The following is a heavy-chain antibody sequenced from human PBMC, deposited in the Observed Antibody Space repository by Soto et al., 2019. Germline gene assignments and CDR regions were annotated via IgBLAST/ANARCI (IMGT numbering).Heavy chain of an antibody. CDR2: IIPIFGTA. CDR1: GGTFSSYA. D-gene: IGHD3-16*02. J-gene: IGHJ6*02. Sequence: SVKVSCKASGGTFSSYAISWVRQAPGQGLEWMGGIIPIFGTANYAQKFQGRVTITADESTSTAYMELSSLRSEDTAVYYCARSRVGELSLSWYPKESVYYYGMDVWGQGTTVTVSS. CDR3: ARSRVGELSLSWYPKESVYYYGMDV. V-gene: IGHV1-69*13.